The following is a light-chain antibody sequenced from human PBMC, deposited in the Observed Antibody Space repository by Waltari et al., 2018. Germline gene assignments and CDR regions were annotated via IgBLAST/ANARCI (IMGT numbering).Light chain of an antibody. CDR3: QQRSNWPLHT. CDR1: QSVSSY. Sequence: EIVLTQSPATLSLSPGERATLSCRASQSVSSYLAWYQQGPGQAPRLLIYDASNRATGIPARFSGSGSGTDFTLTISTLEPEDFAVYYCQQRSNWPLHTFGQGTKLEIK. CDR2: DAS. V-gene: IGKV3-11*01. J-gene: IGKJ2*01.